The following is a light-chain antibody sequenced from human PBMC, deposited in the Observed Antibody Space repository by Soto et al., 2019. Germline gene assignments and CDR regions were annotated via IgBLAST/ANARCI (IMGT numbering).Light chain of an antibody. CDR1: KLGDKY. J-gene: IGLJ1*01. CDR2: QDS. V-gene: IGLV3-1*01. Sequence: SYELTQPPSVSVSPGQTASITGSGDKLGDKYACWYQQKPGQSPVLVIYQDSKRPSGIPGRFSGSNSGNTATLTISGTQAMDEADYYCQAWDSSTAFYVFGTGTKVTVL. CDR3: QAWDSSTAFYV.